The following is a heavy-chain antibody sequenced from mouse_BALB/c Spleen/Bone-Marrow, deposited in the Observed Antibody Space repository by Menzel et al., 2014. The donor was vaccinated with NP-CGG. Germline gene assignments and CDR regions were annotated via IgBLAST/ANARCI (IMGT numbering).Heavy chain of an antibody. CDR1: GFTFSSYG. CDR3: ARGGYYVFYAMDY. CDR2: INSNGGST. J-gene: IGHJ4*01. Sequence: EVHLVESGGGLVQPGGSLKLSCAASGFTFSSYGMSWVRQTPDKRLELVATINSNGGSTYYPDSVKGRFTISRDNAKNTLYLQMSSLKSEDTAMYYCARGGYYVFYAMDYWGQGTSVTVSS. D-gene: IGHD2-3*01. V-gene: IGHV5-6-3*01.